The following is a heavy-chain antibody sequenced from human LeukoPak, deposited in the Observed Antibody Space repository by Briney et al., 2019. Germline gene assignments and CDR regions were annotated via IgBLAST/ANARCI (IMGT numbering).Heavy chain of an antibody. CDR3: ARPVDSSGYIDY. CDR1: GYTFTSYD. V-gene: IGHV1-8*01. Sequence: ASVKVSCKASGYTFTSYDINWVRQATGQGLEWMGWMNPNSGNTGYAQKFQGRVTMTRNTSISTAYLQWSSLKASDTAMYYCARPVDSSGYIDYWGQGTLVTVSS. CDR2: MNPNSGNT. D-gene: IGHD3-22*01. J-gene: IGHJ4*02.